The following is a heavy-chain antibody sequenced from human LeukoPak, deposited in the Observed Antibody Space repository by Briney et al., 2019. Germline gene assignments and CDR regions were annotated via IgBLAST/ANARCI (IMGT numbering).Heavy chain of an antibody. D-gene: IGHD6-19*01. CDR2: IYHSGST. V-gene: IGHV4-4*02. J-gene: IGHJ2*01. CDR1: GGSLSSSNW. Sequence: SGTLSLTCAVSGGSLSSSNWWSWVRQPPGKGLEWIGEIYHSGSTNYNPSLKSRVTISVDKFKNQFSLKQCSVSAADTAAYFCARVPSFGGWYGPHSPWYFDLWGRGTLVTVSS. CDR3: ARVPSFGGWYGPHSPWYFDL.